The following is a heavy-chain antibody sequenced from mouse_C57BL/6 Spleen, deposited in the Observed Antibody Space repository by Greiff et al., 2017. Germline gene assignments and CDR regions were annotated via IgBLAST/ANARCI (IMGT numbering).Heavy chain of an antibody. D-gene: IGHD2-5*01. V-gene: IGHV1-19*01. CDR1: GYTFTDYY. Sequence: EVQLQQSGPVLVKPGASVKMSCKASGYTFTDYYMNWVKQSHGKSLEWIGVINPYNGGTSYNQKFKGKATLTVDKSSSTSYIELNSLTSEDSAVYYCAISYYSNLHYYAMDYWGQGTSVTVSS. CDR2: INPYNGGT. CDR3: AISYYSNLHYYAMDY. J-gene: IGHJ4*01.